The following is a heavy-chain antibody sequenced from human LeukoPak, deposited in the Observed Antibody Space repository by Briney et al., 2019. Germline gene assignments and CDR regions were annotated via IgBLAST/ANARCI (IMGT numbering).Heavy chain of an antibody. V-gene: IGHV1-69*05. CDR2: IIPIFGTA. CDR3: PRQDYCSGGSCYPGHDAFDI. J-gene: IGHJ3*02. Sequence: ASVKVSCQASGGTFSSYAISWVRQAPGQGLEWVGGIIPIFGTANYAQKFQGRVTITTDESTSTAYMELSSLRSEDTAVYYCPRQDYCSGGSCYPGHDAFDIWGQGTMVTVSS. D-gene: IGHD2-15*01. CDR1: GGTFSSYA.